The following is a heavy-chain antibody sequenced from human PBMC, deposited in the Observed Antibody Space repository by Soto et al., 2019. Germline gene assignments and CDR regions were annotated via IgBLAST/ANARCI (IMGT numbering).Heavy chain of an antibody. CDR1: GESFTGYY. J-gene: IGHJ3*01. CDR2: INHGGST. Sequence: PSETLSLTCAVYGESFTGYYWNWIRQSPGKGLEWIGEINHGGSTNYTPSLKSRVTMSVDTSKKQFSLNLTSVTAADKAVYYCARGRRSLKRVVLAAMGGFDVWGQGTVVTVSS. V-gene: IGHV4-34*01. CDR3: ARGRRSLKRVVLAAMGGFDV. D-gene: IGHD2-2*01.